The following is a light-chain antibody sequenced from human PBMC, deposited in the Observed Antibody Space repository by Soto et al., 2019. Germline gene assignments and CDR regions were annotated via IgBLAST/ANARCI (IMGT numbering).Light chain of an antibody. J-gene: IGKJ2*01. CDR3: QQSYRTPYT. Sequence: EIVLTQSPGTLSLSPGERATLSCRASQSVSSTYLAWYQQKSGQAPRLLIHGASSRATGIPDRFSGSGSGTDFTLTIARLEPEDFAVYYCQQSYRTPYTFGQGTKLEIK. CDR1: QSVSSTY. CDR2: GAS. V-gene: IGKV3-20*01.